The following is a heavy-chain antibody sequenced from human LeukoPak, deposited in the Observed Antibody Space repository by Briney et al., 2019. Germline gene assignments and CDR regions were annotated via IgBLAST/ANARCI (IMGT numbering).Heavy chain of an antibody. Sequence: GGSLRLSCAASGFTFSSYAMHWVRQAPGKGLEWGAVISYDGSNKYYADSVKGRFTISRDNSKNTLYLQMNSLRADDTAVYYCARELVSSGTGYFDLWSRGTLVTVSS. V-gene: IGHV3-30*04. D-gene: IGHD3-10*02. J-gene: IGHJ2*01. CDR3: ARELVSSGTGYFDL. CDR2: ISYDGSNK. CDR1: GFTFSSYA.